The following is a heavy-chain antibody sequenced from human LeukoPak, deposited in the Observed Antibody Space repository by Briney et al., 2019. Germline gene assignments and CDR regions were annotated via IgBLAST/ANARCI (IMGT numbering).Heavy chain of an antibody. Sequence: SETLSLTCAVYGGSFSGYYWSWIRQPPGKGLEWIGEINHSGSTNYNPSLKSRVTISVDTSKNQLSLKLSSVTAADPAVYYCARHLFRNGRSYAPFDYWGQGTLVTVSS. CDR3: ARHLFRNGRSYAPFDY. CDR2: INHSGST. D-gene: IGHD3-10*01. CDR1: GGSFSGYY. J-gene: IGHJ4*02. V-gene: IGHV4-34*01.